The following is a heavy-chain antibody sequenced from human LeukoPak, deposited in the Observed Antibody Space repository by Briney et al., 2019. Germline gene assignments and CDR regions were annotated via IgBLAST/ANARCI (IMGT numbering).Heavy chain of an antibody. CDR2: MSYDGSNK. CDR1: GFTFSSYG. CDR3: AKWGSGYDFWSGYSADY. J-gene: IGHJ4*02. Sequence: GGSLRLSCAASGFTFSSYGMPWVRQAPGKGLEWVAVMSYDGSNKYYADSVKGRFTISRDNSKNTLYLQMNSLRAEDTAVYYCAKWGSGYDFWSGYSADYWGQGTLVTVSS. D-gene: IGHD3-3*01. V-gene: IGHV3-30*18.